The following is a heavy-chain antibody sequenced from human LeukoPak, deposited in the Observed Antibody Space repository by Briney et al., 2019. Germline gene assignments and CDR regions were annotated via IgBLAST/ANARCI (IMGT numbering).Heavy chain of an antibody. CDR2: ISSSGSTI. CDR1: GFTFSRYE. Sequence: PGGSMRLSCAASGFTFSRYEMNWVRQAAGKWLEWVSYISSSGSTIYYADSVKGRFTISRDNAKNSLYLQMNSLTADATAVYCAGRDLLGGYTSRAGYWGQGTLVTVSS. J-gene: IGHJ4*02. D-gene: IGHD5-18*01. V-gene: IGHV3-48*03. CDR3: GRDLLGGYTSRAGY.